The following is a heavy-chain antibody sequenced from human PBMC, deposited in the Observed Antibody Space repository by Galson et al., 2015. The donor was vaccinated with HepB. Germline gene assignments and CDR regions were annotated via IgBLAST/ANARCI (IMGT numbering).Heavy chain of an antibody. J-gene: IGHJ6*02. CDR1: GFTFSSYD. D-gene: IGHD3-10*01. V-gene: IGHV3-13*05. Sequence: SLRLSCAASGFTFSSYDMHWVRQATGKGLEWVSAIGTAGDPYYPGSVKGRFTTSRENAKNSLYLQMNSLRAGDTAVYYCARGAGSGSYYNVLMDVWGQGTTVTVSS. CDR2: IGTAGDP. CDR3: ARGAGSGSYYNVLMDV.